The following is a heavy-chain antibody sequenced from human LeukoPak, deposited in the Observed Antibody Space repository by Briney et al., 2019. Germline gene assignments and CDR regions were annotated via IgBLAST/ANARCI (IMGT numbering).Heavy chain of an antibody. CDR2: IWYDGRDK. CDR3: AKDPYSYGSYFDY. V-gene: IGHV3-30*02. J-gene: IGHJ4*02. D-gene: IGHD5-18*01. Sequence: GGSLRLSCAASGFTFSGCGMHWVRQAPGKGLEWVAFIWYDGRDKHYADSVKGRFTISRDNSKNTLYLQMNSLRAEDTAMYYCAKDPYSYGSYFDYWGQGTLVTVSS. CDR1: GFTFSGCG.